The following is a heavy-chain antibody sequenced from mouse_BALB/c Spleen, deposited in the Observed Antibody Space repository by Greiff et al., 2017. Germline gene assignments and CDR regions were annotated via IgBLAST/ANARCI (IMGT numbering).Heavy chain of an antibody. CDR2: ISSGGSYT. CDR3: ARSYGNYSLLGY. CDR1: GFTFSSYA. J-gene: IGHJ4*01. Sequence: DVMLVESGGGLVKPGGSLKLSCAASGFTFSSYAMSWVRQSPEKRLEWVAEISSGGSYTYYPDTVTGRFTISRDNAKNTLYLEMSSLRSEDTAMYYCARSYGNYSLLGYWGQGTSVTVSS. V-gene: IGHV5-9-4*01. D-gene: IGHD2-10*02.